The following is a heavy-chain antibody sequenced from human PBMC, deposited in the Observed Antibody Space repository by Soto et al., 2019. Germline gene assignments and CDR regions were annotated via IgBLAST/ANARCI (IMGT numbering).Heavy chain of an antibody. Sequence: PGGSLRLSCAASGFTFSSYGMHWVRQAPGKGLEWVAVISYDGSNKYYADSVKGRFTISRDNSKNTLYLQMNSLRAEDTAVYYCAKPHDYGDPGVDYWGQGTLVTVSS. J-gene: IGHJ4*02. V-gene: IGHV3-30*18. CDR3: AKPHDYGDPGVDY. D-gene: IGHD4-17*01. CDR2: ISYDGSNK. CDR1: GFTFSSYG.